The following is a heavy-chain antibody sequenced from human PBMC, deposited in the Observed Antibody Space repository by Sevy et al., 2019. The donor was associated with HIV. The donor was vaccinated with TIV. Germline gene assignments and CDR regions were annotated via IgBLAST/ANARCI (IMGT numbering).Heavy chain of an antibody. D-gene: IGHD3-10*02. V-gene: IGHV3-13*01. CDR2: IGIAGDT. J-gene: IGHJ5*02. Sequence: GGSLRLSCAASGFTFSSYDMHWVRQVTGQGLEWVSGIGIAGDTYYPGSVKGRFTISRENARNSLDLQMNRLRAGDTAVYYLVRGNNVGGLGYWFDPWGQGTLVTVSS. CDR3: VRGNNVGGLGYWFDP. CDR1: GFTFSSYD.